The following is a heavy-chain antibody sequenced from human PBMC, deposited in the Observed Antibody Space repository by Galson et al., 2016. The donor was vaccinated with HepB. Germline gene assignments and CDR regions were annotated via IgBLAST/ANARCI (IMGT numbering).Heavy chain of an antibody. CDR2: INAGNGYT. V-gene: IGHV1-3*01. J-gene: IGHJ5*02. Sequence: SVKVSCKASGYTFSNYGIHWVRQAPGQGLDWMGWINAGNGYTKYSQKFQGRVTITRDTSASTASMELSSLRYEDTAVYYCARGASYGSEGYYTWFDPWGQGTLVTVSS. CDR3: ARGASYGSEGYYTWFDP. D-gene: IGHD3-10*01. CDR1: GYTFSNYG.